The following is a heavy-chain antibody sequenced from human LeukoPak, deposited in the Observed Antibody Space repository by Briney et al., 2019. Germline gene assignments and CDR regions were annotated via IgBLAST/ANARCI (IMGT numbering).Heavy chain of an antibody. D-gene: IGHD6-19*01. CDR3: ASGAVAGPFDY. CDR1: GGSFSGYY. V-gene: IGHV4-34*01. CDR2: INHSGST. J-gene: IGHJ4*02. Sequence: SETLSLTCAVYGGSFSGYYWSWIRQPPGKGLEWIGEINHSGSTNYNPSLKSRVTISVDTSKNQFSLKLSSVTAADTAVYYCASGAVAGPFDYWGQGTLVTVSS.